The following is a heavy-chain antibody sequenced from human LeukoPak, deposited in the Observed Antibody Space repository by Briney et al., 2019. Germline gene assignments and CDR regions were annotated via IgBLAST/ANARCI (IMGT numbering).Heavy chain of an antibody. V-gene: IGHV3-20*04. CDR2: INWNGGST. CDR1: GFTFDDYG. CDR3: ARVRDTGYCGGGSCYSGDYYYYGMDV. D-gene: IGHD2-15*01. Sequence: GGSLRLSCAASGFTFDDYGMSWVRQAPGKGLEWVSGINWNGGSTGYADSVKGRFTISRDNAKNSLYLQMNSLRAEDTALYYCARVRDTGYCGGGSCYSGDYYYYGMDVWGQGTTVTVSS. J-gene: IGHJ6*02.